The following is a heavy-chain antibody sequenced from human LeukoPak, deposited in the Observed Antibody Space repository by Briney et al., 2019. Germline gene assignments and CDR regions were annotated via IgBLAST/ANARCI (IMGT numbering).Heavy chain of an antibody. V-gene: IGHV4-61*01. CDR2: MYYSGST. D-gene: IGHD2-15*01. CDR1: GASVSSGSYY. Sequence: SETLSLTCSVPGASVSSGSYYWSWIRQPPGKGLEWIGYMYYSGSTNYNPSLKSRVTISVDASKKQFSLELSSVTAADTAVYYCARETKYCSGGSCYSDGLDIWGQGTMVTVSS. J-gene: IGHJ3*02. CDR3: ARETKYCSGGSCYSDGLDI.